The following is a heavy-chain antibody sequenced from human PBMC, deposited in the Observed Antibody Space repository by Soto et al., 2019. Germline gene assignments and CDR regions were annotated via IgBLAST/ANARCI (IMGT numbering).Heavy chain of an antibody. CDR3: ARDFEAIDSSGPQPGH. CDR1: GFTFSSYS. V-gene: IGHV3-21*01. D-gene: IGHD3-22*01. Sequence: EVQLVESGGGLVKPGGSLRLSCAASGFTFSSYSMNWVRQAPGKGLEWVSSISSSSSYIYYADSVKGRFTISRDNAKNARYLQMNSLRAEDTAVYYCARDFEAIDSSGPQPGHWGQGTLVTVSS. J-gene: IGHJ4*02. CDR2: ISSSSSYI.